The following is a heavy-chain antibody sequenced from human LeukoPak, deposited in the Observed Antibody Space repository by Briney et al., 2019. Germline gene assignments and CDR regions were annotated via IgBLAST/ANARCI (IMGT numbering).Heavy chain of an antibody. V-gene: IGHV3-30-3*01. D-gene: IGHD3-3*01. CDR2: ISYDGSNK. Sequence: PGGSLRLSCAASGFTFSSYAMHWVRQAPGKGLEWVAVISYDGSNKYYADSVKGRFTISRDNSKNTLYLQMNSLRAEDTAVYYCARVVFWSGYYTDAEDAFDIWGQGTMVTVSS. J-gene: IGHJ3*02. CDR1: GFTFSSYA. CDR3: ARVVFWSGYYTDAEDAFDI.